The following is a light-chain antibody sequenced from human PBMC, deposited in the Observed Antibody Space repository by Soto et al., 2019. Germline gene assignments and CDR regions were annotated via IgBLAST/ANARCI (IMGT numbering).Light chain of an antibody. CDR1: QSVSSY. V-gene: IGKV3-11*01. Sequence: ELVLTQSPATLSLSPWEIATLSCSASQSVSSYLAWYQQKPGQAPRLLIYDASNRATGIPARFSGSGSGTDFTLTISSLEPEDFAVYYCQQRSNWPVTFGQGTKVDSK. CDR3: QQRSNWPVT. CDR2: DAS. J-gene: IGKJ1*01.